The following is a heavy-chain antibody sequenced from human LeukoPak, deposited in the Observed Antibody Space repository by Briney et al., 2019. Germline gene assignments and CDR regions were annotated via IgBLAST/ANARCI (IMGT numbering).Heavy chain of an antibody. CDR2: IIPIFGTA. V-gene: IGHV1-69*13. J-gene: IGHJ4*02. CDR1: GGTFSSYA. Sequence: ASVKVSCKASGGTFSSYAISWVRQAPGQGLEWMGGIIPIFGTANYAQKFQGRVTITADESTSTAYMELSSLRSEDTAGYYCATHRGYAPIDYWGQGTLVTVSS. CDR3: ATHRGYAPIDY. D-gene: IGHD2-8*01.